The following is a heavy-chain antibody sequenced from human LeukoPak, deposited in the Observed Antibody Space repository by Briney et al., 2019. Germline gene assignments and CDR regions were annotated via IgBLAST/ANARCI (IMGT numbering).Heavy chain of an antibody. J-gene: IGHJ4*02. CDR1: GFTFSSYW. D-gene: IGHD6-19*01. CDR3: ARDKGGAVPGTGSLGY. Sequence: GGSLRLSCAASGFTFSSYWMSWVRQAPGKGLEWVANIKQDGSEEYYVDSVKGRFTISRDNAKNSLYLQMNSLRAEDTAVYYCARDKGGAVPGTGSLGYWGQGTLAIVSS. CDR2: IKQDGSEE. V-gene: IGHV3-7*03.